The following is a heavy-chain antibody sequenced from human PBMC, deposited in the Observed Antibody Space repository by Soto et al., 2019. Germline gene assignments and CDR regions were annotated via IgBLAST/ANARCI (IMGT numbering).Heavy chain of an antibody. CDR1: GGSISSYY. D-gene: IGHD6-13*01. J-gene: IGHJ4*02. CDR3: ARGEGSSWYHRVNFAY. Sequence: SETLSLTCTVSGGSISSYYWSWIRQPPGKGLEWIGYIYYSGSTNFNPSLKSRVTISVDTSKNQFSLKLSSVTAADTAVYYCARGEGSSWYHRVNFAYGAQGPLVTVSS. CDR2: IYYSGST. V-gene: IGHV4-59*01.